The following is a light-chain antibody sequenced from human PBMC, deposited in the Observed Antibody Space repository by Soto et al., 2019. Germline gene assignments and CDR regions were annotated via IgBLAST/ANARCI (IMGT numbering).Light chain of an antibody. CDR2: NTS. Sequence: EIVLTQSPGTLSLSPGERATLSCRASQIISSRYLAWYQQKPGQAPRLLIYNTSNRATGIPDRFSGSGSRTEFTLTISRLEPEDFSVYYCQEYETSPLTFGGGTKVEIK. CDR1: QIISSRY. V-gene: IGKV3-20*01. J-gene: IGKJ4*01. CDR3: QEYETSPLT.